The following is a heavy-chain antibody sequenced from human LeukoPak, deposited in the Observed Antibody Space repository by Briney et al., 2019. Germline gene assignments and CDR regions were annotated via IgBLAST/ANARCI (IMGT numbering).Heavy chain of an antibody. CDR2: FDPEDGET. V-gene: IGHV1-24*01. CDR1: GYTLTELS. D-gene: IGHD1-26*01. CDR3: ARGGATLHQPNAFDI. Sequence: ASVKVSCKVSGYTLTELSMHWVRQAPGKGLEWMGGFDPEDGETIYAQKFQGRVTMTEDTSTDTAYMELSSLRSEDTAVYYCARGGATLHQPNAFDIWGQGTMVTVPS. J-gene: IGHJ3*02.